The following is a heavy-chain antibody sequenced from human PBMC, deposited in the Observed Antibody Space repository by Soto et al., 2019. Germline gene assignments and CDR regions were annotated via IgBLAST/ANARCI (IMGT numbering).Heavy chain of an antibody. Sequence: QVPLVQSGAEVKKPGASVKVSCKASGYTFTGYYMHWVRQAPGQGLEWMGWIKPNSGGTNYAQKFQGWVTMTRDTSISTAYMELSRLRSDDTAVYYCARAPMQGSYYYYMDVWGKGTTVTVSS. J-gene: IGHJ6*03. CDR1: GYTFTGYY. V-gene: IGHV1-2*04. CDR3: ARAPMQGSYYYYMDV. CDR2: IKPNSGGT.